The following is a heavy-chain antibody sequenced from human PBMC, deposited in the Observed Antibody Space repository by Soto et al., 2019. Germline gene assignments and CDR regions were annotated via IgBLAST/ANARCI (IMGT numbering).Heavy chain of an antibody. J-gene: IGHJ4*02. CDR3: AYSSTPFDY. D-gene: IGHD6-13*01. Sequence: GGSLRLSCAASGFTVSSNYMSWVRQAPGKGLEWLSVIYTDDSTYYADSVKGRFTISRHNSKNTLYLQMNSLRAEDTAVYYCAYSSTPFDYWGQGTLVTVSS. CDR2: IYTDDST. V-gene: IGHV3-53*04. CDR1: GFTVSSNY.